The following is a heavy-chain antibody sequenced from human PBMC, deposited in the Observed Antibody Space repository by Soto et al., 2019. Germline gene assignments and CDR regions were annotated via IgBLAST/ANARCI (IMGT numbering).Heavy chain of an antibody. CDR3: TRLISSGNYYG. Sequence: SAPSGFPFGGFSRHLVRPATGKGLEWVGRIRSKANSYATAYAASVTGRFTISRDDSKNTAYLQMNSLKTEDTALYDCTRLISSGNYYG. V-gene: IGHV3-73*01. D-gene: IGHD3-16*01. CDR1: GFPFGGFS. J-gene: IGHJ6*01. CDR2: IRSKANSYAT.